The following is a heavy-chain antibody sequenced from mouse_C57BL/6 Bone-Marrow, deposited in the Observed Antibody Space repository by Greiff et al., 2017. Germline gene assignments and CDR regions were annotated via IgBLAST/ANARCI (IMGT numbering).Heavy chain of an antibody. CDR2: ISPYNGVS. V-gene: IGHV1-31*01. D-gene: IGHD2-4*01. J-gene: IGHJ1*03. CDR1: GYSFTGSY. CDR3: ARTPYDYDGYWYFDV. Sequence: VQLQQSGPELVKPGASVKISCKASGYSFTGSYMHWVKQSHGNILDWIGSISPYNGVSSYTQNFKGKATLTVDKSSSTAYMELRRLASEDSAVYYWARTPYDYDGYWYFDVWGTGTTVTVSS.